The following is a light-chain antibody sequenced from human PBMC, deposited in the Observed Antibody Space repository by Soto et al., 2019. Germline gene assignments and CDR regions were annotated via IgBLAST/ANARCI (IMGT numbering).Light chain of an antibody. Sequence: QSVLTQPPSASGTPGQRVTMSCSGSRSNIGSNTVNWYQQLPGMAPKLLIYSNNHRPSGVPDRFSGSKSGTSASLAISGLQSEDEADYYCAAWDDSLNGNWVFGGGTKVTVL. CDR2: SNN. V-gene: IGLV1-44*01. J-gene: IGLJ3*02. CDR1: RSNIGSNT. CDR3: AAWDDSLNGNWV.